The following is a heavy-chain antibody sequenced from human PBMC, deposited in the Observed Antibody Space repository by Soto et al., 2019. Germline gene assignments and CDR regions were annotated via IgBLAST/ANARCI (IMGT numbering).Heavy chain of an antibody. Sequence: GGSLRLSCAASGFSFRSYWMSWVRQAPGRGLEWVANIEHDGSGTYYVDSVKGRFTVSRDNAKNSLYLQMNSLRVEDTAVYYCARERHYYDRSGYQGYWGQGTPVTVSS. J-gene: IGHJ4*02. CDR3: ARERHYYDRSGYQGY. D-gene: IGHD3-22*01. CDR1: GFSFRSYW. CDR2: IEHDGSGT. V-gene: IGHV3-7*01.